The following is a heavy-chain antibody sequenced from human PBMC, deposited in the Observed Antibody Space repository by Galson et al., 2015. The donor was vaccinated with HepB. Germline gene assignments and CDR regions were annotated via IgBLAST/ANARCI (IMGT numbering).Heavy chain of an antibody. Sequence: SLRLSCAASGFTFSSYWMHWVRQAPGKGLVWVSRINSDGSSTSYADSVKGRFTISRDNAKNTLYLQMNSLRAEDTAVYYCARGPYYDFWSGYSEYFQHWGQGTLVTVSS. CDR3: ARGPYYDFWSGYSEYFQH. J-gene: IGHJ1*01. V-gene: IGHV3-74*01. CDR2: INSDGSST. D-gene: IGHD3-3*01. CDR1: GFTFSSYW.